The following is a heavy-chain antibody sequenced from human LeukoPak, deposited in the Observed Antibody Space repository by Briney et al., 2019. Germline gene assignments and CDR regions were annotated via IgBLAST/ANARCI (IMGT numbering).Heavy chain of an antibody. CDR2: ISSSGSTI. Sequence: GGTLRLSCAASGFTFSSYGMSWVRQAPGKGLEWVSCISSSGSTIYYADSVKGRFTISRDNAKNSLYLQMNSLRAEDTAVYYCAELGITMIGGVWGKGTTVTISS. V-gene: IGHV3-48*04. J-gene: IGHJ6*04. CDR1: GFTFSSYG. D-gene: IGHD3-10*02. CDR3: AELGITMIGGV.